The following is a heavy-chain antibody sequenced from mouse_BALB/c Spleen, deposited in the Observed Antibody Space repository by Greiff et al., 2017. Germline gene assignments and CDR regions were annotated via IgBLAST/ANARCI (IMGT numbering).Heavy chain of an antibody. V-gene: IGHV14-4*02. J-gene: IGHJ3*01. CDR1: GFNIKDYY. CDR3: NGDEAWFAY. Sequence: EVKLVESGAELVRSGASVKLSCTASGFNIKDYYMHWVKQRPEQGLEWIGWIDPENGDTEYAPKFQGKATMTADTSSNTAYLQLSSLTSEDTAVYYCNGDEAWFAYWGQGTLVTVSA. CDR2: IDPENGDT.